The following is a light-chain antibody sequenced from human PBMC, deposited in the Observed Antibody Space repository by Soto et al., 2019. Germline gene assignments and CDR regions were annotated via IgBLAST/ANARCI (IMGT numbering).Light chain of an antibody. V-gene: IGKV1-12*01. CDR2: AVS. CDR1: QGINNW. CDR3: LQDYDYPRT. Sequence: DIQMTQSPSSVSASVGDRVTITCRASQGINNWLAWYQQKPGKAPELLIYAVSYLQSGVPSRFSGSGSGTDFTLTISSLQPEDFATYYCLQDYDYPRTFGQGTKVDI. J-gene: IGKJ1*01.